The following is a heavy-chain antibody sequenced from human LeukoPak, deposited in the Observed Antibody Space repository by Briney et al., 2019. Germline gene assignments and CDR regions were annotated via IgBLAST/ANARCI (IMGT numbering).Heavy chain of an antibody. CDR3: AKGRMIFTGGN. CDR1: GFTFSSYV. Sequence: GGSLRLSCAASGFTFSSYVMSWVRQAPGKGLEWVSAISGSGGNTYYADSVKGRFTISRDNSKNTLYLQMNSLRAEDTAVYYCAKGRMIFTGGNWGQGTLVTVSS. D-gene: IGHD3/OR15-3a*01. J-gene: IGHJ4*02. V-gene: IGHV3-23*01. CDR2: ISGSGGNT.